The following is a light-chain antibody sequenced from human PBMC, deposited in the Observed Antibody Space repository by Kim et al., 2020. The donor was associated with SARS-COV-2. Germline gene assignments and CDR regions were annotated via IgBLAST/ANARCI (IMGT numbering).Light chain of an antibody. CDR3: ETWDSSLSAVL. J-gene: IGLJ2*01. V-gene: IGLV1-51*01. CDR2: DNN. Sequence: GEKVTISCSGSSSNIGNNYVSWYQQVPGTSPKRLIFDNNRRPSGIPDRFSGSKSGTSATLGITGLQTGDEADYYCETWDSSLSAVLFGGGTQLTVL. CDR1: SSNIGNNY.